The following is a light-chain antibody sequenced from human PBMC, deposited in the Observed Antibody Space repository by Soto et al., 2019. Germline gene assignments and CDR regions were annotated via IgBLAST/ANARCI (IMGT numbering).Light chain of an antibody. CDR3: QQFGNSRST. CDR1: QSVNSNY. J-gene: IGKJ2*01. CDR2: GGS. V-gene: IGKV3-20*01. Sequence: EIVLTQSPGTLSLSPGERATLSCRASQSVNSNYLAWYQQRPGQAPRLLMYGGSTRAAGIGDRFSGSGSGTDFTLTISRLEPEDFAVYYCQQFGNSRSTFGQGTKLEIK.